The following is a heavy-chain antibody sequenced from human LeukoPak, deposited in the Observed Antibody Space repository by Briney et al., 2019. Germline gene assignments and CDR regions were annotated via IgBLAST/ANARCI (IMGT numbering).Heavy chain of an antibody. CDR1: GGSISSSYYY. CDR2: IYYSGST. V-gene: IGHV4-39*01. CDR3: ARAGQYYFDSAGYFPDY. J-gene: IGHJ4*02. D-gene: IGHD3-22*01. Sequence: SETLSLTCTVSGGSISSSYYYWGWIRQPPGKGLEWIGSIYYSGSTYYNPSLKSRVTISVDTSKNQFSLKLSSVTAADTAVYYCARAGQYYFDSAGYFPDYWGQGTLVTVSS.